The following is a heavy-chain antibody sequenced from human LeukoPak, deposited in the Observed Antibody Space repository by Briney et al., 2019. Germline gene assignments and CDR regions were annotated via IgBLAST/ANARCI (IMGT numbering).Heavy chain of an antibody. D-gene: IGHD2-15*01. V-gene: IGHV3-15*01. CDR3: TTDSRPLCSGGSCYPVD. CDR1: GFTLINAW. J-gene: IGHJ4*02. Sequence: GGSLRLSCAASGFTLINAWMSWVRQAPGKGLEWVGRIKSKTDGGTTEYGAPVKDRFTISRDDSKNTLYLQMNSLKTEDTAVYYCTTDSRPLCSGGSCYPVDWGQGALVTVSS. CDR2: IKSKTDGGTT.